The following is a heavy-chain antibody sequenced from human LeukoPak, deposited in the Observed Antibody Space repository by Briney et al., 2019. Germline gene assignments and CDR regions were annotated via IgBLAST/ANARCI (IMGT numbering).Heavy chain of an antibody. CDR1: GGSISSSNW. V-gene: IGHV4-4*02. CDR2: IYHSGST. Sequence: SGTLSLTCAVSGGSISSSNWWSWVRQPPGKGLEWIGEIYHSGSTNYNPSLKSRVTISVDKSKNQFSLKLSSVTAADTAVYYCARPVTYYYDSSGYPGAFDIWGQGTMVTVSS. J-gene: IGHJ3*02. CDR3: ARPVTYYYDSSGYPGAFDI. D-gene: IGHD3-22*01.